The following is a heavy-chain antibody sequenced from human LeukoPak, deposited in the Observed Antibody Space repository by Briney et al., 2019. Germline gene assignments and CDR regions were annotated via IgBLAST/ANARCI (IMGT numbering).Heavy chain of an antibody. CDR2: IIPIFGTA. V-gene: IGHV1-69*05. Sequence: ASVKVSCKASGGTFSSYAISWVRQAPGQGLEWMGGIIPIFGTANYAQKFQGRVMITTDESTSTAYMELSSLRSEDTAVYYCASGGIAARKPSYYYYYYMDVWGKGTTVTVSS. J-gene: IGHJ6*03. CDR1: GGTFSSYA. D-gene: IGHD6-6*01. CDR3: ASGGIAARKPSYYYYYYMDV.